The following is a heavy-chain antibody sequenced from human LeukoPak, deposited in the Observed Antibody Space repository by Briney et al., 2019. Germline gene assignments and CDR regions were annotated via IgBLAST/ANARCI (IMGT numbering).Heavy chain of an antibody. CDR3: ARDGLHGNWFDP. J-gene: IGHJ5*02. CDR2: IYYSGST. Sequence: SETLSLTCTVSGGSISSSSYYWGWIRQPPGKGLEWIGSIYYSGSTYYNPSLKSRVTMSVDTSKNQFSLKLSSVIAADTAVYYCARDGLHGNWFDPWGQGTLVTVSS. D-gene: IGHD3-16*01. CDR1: GGSISSSSYY. V-gene: IGHV4-39*07.